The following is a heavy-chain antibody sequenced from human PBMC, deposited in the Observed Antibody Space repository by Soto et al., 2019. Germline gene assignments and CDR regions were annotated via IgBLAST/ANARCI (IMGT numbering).Heavy chain of an antibody. J-gene: IGHJ4*02. CDR3: ARVVGFGEGADY. V-gene: IGHV3-11*06. CDR2: ISSSSSYT. D-gene: IGHD3-10*01. CDR1: GFTFSDYY. Sequence: QVQLVESGGGLVKPGGSLRLSCAASGFTFSDYYMSWIRQAPGKGLEWVSYISSSSSYTNYADSVKGRFTISRDNAKNSLYLQMNSLRAEDTTVYYCARVVGFGEGADYWGQGTLVTVSS.